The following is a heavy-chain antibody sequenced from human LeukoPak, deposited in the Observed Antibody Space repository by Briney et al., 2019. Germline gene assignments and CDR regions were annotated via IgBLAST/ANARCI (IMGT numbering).Heavy chain of an antibody. D-gene: IGHD3-22*01. Sequence: SETLSLTCTVSGGSISSYYWSWIRQPPGKGLEWIGYIYYSGSTNYNPSLKSRATISVDTSKNQFSLKLSSVTAADTAVYYCARDGPNYDSSAIPPTWGQGTLVTVSS. CDR3: ARDGPNYDSSAIPPT. J-gene: IGHJ4*02. CDR2: IYYSGST. CDR1: GGSISSYY. V-gene: IGHV4-59*01.